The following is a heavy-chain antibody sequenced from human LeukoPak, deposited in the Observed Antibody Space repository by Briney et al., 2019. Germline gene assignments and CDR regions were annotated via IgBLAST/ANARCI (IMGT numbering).Heavy chain of an antibody. Sequence: PGGSLRLSCAASGFTFSGSAMHWVRQASGKGLEWVCRIRSKANSYATAYAASVKGRFTISRDDSKNTAYLQMNSLKTEDTAVYYCTRHYDILTGYYGGAFDIWGQGTVVTVSS. V-gene: IGHV3-73*01. CDR3: TRHYDILTGYYGGAFDI. D-gene: IGHD3-9*01. CDR1: GFTFSGSA. CDR2: IRSKANSYAT. J-gene: IGHJ3*02.